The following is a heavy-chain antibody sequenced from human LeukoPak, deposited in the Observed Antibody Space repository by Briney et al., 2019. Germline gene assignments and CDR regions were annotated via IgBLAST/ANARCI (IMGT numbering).Heavy chain of an antibody. CDR3: ARLKGASYSYGYFDD. CDR2: IYAGGST. J-gene: IGHJ4*02. Sequence: AGGSLRLSCAASGFTVSSNYMTWVRQAPGKGLEWVSVIYAGGSTYYTDSVRGRFTISRDSSKNTLFLQMNSLRAEDTAVYYCARLKGASYSYGYFDDWGQGTLVTVSS. V-gene: IGHV3-53*01. CDR1: GFTVSSNY. D-gene: IGHD5-18*01.